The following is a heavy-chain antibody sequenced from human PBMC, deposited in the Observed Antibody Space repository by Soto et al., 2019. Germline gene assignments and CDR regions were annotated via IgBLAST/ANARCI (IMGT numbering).Heavy chain of an antibody. Sequence: GASVKVSCKASGYTFTSYDINWVRQATGQGLEWMGWMNPNSGNTGYAQKFQGRVTMTRNTSISTAYMELSSLRSEDTAVYYCARNIPRSFAQTPSWPHPTKKNWFDPWGQGTLVTVSS. J-gene: IGHJ5*02. CDR1: GYTFTSYD. CDR2: MNPNSGNT. V-gene: IGHV1-8*01. D-gene: IGHD6-13*01. CDR3: ARNIPRSFAQTPSWPHPTKKNWFDP.